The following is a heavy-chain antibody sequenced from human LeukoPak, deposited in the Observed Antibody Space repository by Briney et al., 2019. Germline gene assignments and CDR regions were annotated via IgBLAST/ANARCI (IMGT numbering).Heavy chain of an antibody. Sequence: SETLSLTCTVSGGSISSSSYYWGWVRQPPGTGREWIGSIYYSGSTYYNPSLKSRVTISVDTSQNQFSLKLSSVTAADTAVYYRARHSLYSSSSLDYWGQGTLVTVSS. V-gene: IGHV4-39*01. J-gene: IGHJ4*02. CDR3: ARHSLYSSSSLDY. D-gene: IGHD6-6*01. CDR1: GGSISSSSYY. CDR2: IYYSGST.